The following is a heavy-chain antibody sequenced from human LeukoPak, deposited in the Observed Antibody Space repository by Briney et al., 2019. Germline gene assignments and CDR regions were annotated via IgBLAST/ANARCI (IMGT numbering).Heavy chain of an antibody. CDR1: GFTFSSYS. J-gene: IGHJ6*02. CDR2: ISSGSSYI. Sequence: GGSLRLSCAASGFTFSSYSMNWVRQAPGKGLEWVSSISSGSSYIYYADSVKGRFTISRDNAKNSLYLQMNSLRAEDTAVYYCARDRGDQFVAPMDVWGQGTTVTVSS. D-gene: IGHD2-21*02. V-gene: IGHV3-21*01. CDR3: ARDRGDQFVAPMDV.